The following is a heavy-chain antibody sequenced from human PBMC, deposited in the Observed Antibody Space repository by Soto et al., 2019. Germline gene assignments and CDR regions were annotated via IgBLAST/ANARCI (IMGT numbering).Heavy chain of an antibody. Sequence: QVQLVQSGAEVKKPGSSVRVSCKASGGTFTDFAFNWVRQAPGQGIEWLGGIIPSSGTTNYAQKYQGDVTITADIPTSTVHLKLTSLKSEDTTVYYCAREEVAACRGQSCYAYNSGRGHFYFYGMEFWGQGTSVTVS. V-gene: IGHV1-69*06. CDR2: IIPSSGTT. CDR1: GGTFTDFA. CDR3: AREEVAACRGQSCYAYNSGRGHFYFYGMEF. J-gene: IGHJ6*02. D-gene: IGHD3-10*01.